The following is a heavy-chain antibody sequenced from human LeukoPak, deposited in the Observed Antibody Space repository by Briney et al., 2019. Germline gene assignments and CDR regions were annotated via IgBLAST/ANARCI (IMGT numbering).Heavy chain of an antibody. V-gene: IGHV5-51*01. Sequence: GESLKISCKDSGYSLTNYWIGWVRQMPGKGLEWMGIIYPGDSDTRYSPSFQGQVTISADKSISTAYLQWSSLKASDTAMYYCARRYCSGGSCYFDYWGQGTLVTVSP. CDR2: IYPGDSDT. D-gene: IGHD2-15*01. CDR1: GYSLTNYW. CDR3: ARRYCSGGSCYFDY. J-gene: IGHJ4*02.